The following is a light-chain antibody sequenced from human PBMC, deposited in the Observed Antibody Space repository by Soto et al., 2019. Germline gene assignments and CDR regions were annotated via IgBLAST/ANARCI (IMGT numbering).Light chain of an antibody. V-gene: IGKV3-20*01. CDR2: DAS. J-gene: IGKJ4*01. Sequence: EFVLTQSPGTLSLSPGERATLSCRASQTVRNNYLAWYQQKPGQAPRLLIYDASSRATGIPDRVSGGGSGIGITSTNSRLESEDFEVYSSQQFSSYPRTFGGGTKVDIK. CDR3: QQFSSYPRT. CDR1: QTVRNNY.